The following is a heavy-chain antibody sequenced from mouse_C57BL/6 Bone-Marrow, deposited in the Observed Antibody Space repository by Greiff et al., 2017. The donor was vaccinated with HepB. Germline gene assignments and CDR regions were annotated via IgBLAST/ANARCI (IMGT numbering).Heavy chain of an antibody. D-gene: IGHD2-2*01. V-gene: IGHV1-26*01. CDR3: ARGGYDGDYYAMDY. CDR1: GYTFTDYY. J-gene: IGHJ4*01. Sequence: VQLQQSGPELVKPGASVKISCKASGYTFTDYYMNWVKQSHGKSLEWIGDINPNNGGTSYNQKFKGKATLTVDKSSSTAYMELRSLTSEDSAVYYCARGGYDGDYYAMDYWGQGTSVTVSS. CDR2: INPNNGGT.